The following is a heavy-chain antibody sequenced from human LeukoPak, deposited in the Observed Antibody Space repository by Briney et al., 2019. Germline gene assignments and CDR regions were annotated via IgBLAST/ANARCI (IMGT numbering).Heavy chain of an antibody. V-gene: IGHV3-23*01. Sequence: PGGSLILSCAASGFTFSRYAMSWVRQAPGKGLEWVSGISGSGGSTYYADSVMGRFTISRDNSKNTLYLQMNSLRAEDTAVYYCAKGGRVTPSGWFDPWGQGTLVTVSS. D-gene: IGHD1-26*01. CDR1: GFTFSRYA. CDR2: ISGSGGST. CDR3: AKGGRVTPSGWFDP. J-gene: IGHJ5*02.